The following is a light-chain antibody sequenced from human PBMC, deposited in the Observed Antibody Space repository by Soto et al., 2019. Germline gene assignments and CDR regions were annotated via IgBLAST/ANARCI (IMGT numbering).Light chain of an antibody. J-gene: IGKJ1*01. V-gene: IGKV3-20*01. Sequence: EILLTQSPGTLSLSPGERATLSCRASQSINNNYLAWYQQKRGQAPRLLIYGASSRATGIPDRFSGSGSGTDFTLTSSRLETEDFAVYYCQQSGGSPRTFGQGTKVEIK. CDR3: QQSGGSPRT. CDR1: QSINNNY. CDR2: GAS.